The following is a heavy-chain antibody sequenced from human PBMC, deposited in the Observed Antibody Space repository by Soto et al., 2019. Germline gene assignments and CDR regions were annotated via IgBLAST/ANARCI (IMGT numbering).Heavy chain of an antibody. Sequence: QLQLQESGSGLVKPSQTLSLTCAVSGGSISSGGYSWSWIRQLPGKGLEWIGYIYHSGSTYYNPSLKSRVTISVDRSKNQFSLKLSSVTAADTAVYYCARNQKVTGTTWFDPWGQGTLVTVSS. CDR2: IYHSGST. CDR1: GGSISSGGYS. CDR3: ARNQKVTGTTWFDP. J-gene: IGHJ5*02. D-gene: IGHD1-7*01. V-gene: IGHV4-30-2*01.